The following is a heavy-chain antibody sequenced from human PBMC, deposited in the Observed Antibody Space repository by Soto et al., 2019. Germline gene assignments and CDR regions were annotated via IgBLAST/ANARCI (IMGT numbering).Heavy chain of an antibody. CDR3: ARDCPVQQLVRLVY. V-gene: IGHV3-48*02. CDR2: ISSSSSTI. J-gene: IGHJ4*02. CDR1: GFTFSSYS. Sequence: GGSLRLSCAASGFTFSSYSMNWVRQAPGKGLEWVSYISSSSSTIYYADSVKGRFTISRDNAKNSLYLQMNSLGDEATAVYYCARDCPVQQLVRLVYWGQGTLVTVSS. D-gene: IGHD6-13*01.